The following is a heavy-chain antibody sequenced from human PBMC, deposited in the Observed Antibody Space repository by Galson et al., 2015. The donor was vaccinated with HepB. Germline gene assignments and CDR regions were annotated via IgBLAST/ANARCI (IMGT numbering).Heavy chain of an antibody. CDR2: ISSTGTTI. CDR1: GFIFSTYT. CDR3: AKELEPSFYNGRRGNYYDY. D-gene: IGHD3-10*01. V-gene: IGHV3-23*01. Sequence: SLRLSCAASGFIFSTYTFNWVRRAPGKDLEWISYISSTGTTIYYADSVKGRFTISRDNSKDTLYLQMNSLRVEDTAVYYCAKELEPSFYNGRRGNYYDYWGQGVLVTVSS. J-gene: IGHJ4*02.